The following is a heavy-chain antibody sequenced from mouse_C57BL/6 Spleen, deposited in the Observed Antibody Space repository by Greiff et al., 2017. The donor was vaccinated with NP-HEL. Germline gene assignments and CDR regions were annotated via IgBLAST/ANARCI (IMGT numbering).Heavy chain of an antibody. V-gene: IGHV5-9-1*02. CDR2: ISSGGDYI. Sequence: EVKLVESGEGLVKPGGSLKLSCAASGFTFSSYAMSWVRQTPEKRLEWVAYISSGGDYIYYADTVKGRFTISRDNARNTLYLQMSSLKSEDTAMYYCTRDRGSYYGSSYYAMDYWGQGTSVTVSS. D-gene: IGHD1-1*01. CDR1: GFTFSSYA. CDR3: TRDRGSYYGSSYYAMDY. J-gene: IGHJ4*01.